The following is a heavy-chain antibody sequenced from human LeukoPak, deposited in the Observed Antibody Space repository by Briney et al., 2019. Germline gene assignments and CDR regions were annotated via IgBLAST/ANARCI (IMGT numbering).Heavy chain of an antibody. CDR1: GFTFSSYG. J-gene: IGHJ4*02. V-gene: IGHV3-23*01. CDR2: FSGSGGST. CDR3: ARGEDYYDSSGYYYFDY. D-gene: IGHD3-22*01. Sequence: GGSLRLSCAASGFTFSSYGMSWVRQAPGKGLEWVSAFSGSGGSTYYADSVKGRFTISRDNAKNSLYLQMNSLRAEDTAVYYCARGEDYYDSSGYYYFDYWGQGTLVTVSS.